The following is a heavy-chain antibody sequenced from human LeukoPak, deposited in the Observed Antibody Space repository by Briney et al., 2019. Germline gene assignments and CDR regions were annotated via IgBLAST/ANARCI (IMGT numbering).Heavy chain of an antibody. D-gene: IGHD1-26*01. CDR2: IIPIFGTA. CDR1: GGTFISYA. V-gene: IGHV1-69*13. J-gene: IGHJ4*02. CDR3: ARATSGNYWGGYYFDY. Sequence: ASVKVSCKASGGTFISYAISWVRQAPGQGLEWMGGIIPIFGTANYAQKFQGRVTITADESTSTAYMELSSLRSEDTAVYYCARATSGNYWGGYYFDYWGQGTLVTVSS.